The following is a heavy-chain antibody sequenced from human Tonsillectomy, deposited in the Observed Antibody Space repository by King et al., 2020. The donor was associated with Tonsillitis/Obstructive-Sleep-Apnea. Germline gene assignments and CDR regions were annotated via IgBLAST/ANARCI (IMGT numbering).Heavy chain of an antibody. Sequence: VQLVESGGGVVQPGRSLRLSCAASGFTLSNYGMHWVRQAPGKGRELLAVISYDGTNAYYGDSVKGRFTISRDNSKNTLYLQMNSLSAEETAVYYCAKDTGQIAVAGEFDKRGQTTLVTVSS. D-gene: IGHD6-19*01. CDR2: ISYDGTNA. CDR3: AKDTGQIAVAGEFDK. V-gene: IGHV3-30*18. CDR1: GFTLSNYG. J-gene: IGHJ4*02.